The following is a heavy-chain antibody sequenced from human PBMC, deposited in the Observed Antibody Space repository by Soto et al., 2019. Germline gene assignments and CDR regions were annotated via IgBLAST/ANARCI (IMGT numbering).Heavy chain of an antibody. Sequence: LRPSCPASGFTFSSYAMSWVRQAPGKGLEWVSAISGSVGSTYYADSVKGRFTISRDNSKNTLYLQMNSLRAEDTVVYYCAKDPFSNSYGDIYWGQGTLVTVSS. J-gene: IGHJ4*02. CDR1: GFTFSSYA. V-gene: IGHV3-23*01. D-gene: IGHD5-18*01. CDR2: ISGSVGST. CDR3: AKDPFSNSYGDIY.